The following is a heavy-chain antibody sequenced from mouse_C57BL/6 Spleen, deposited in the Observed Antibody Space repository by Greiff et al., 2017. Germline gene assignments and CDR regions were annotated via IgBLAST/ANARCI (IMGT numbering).Heavy chain of an antibody. CDR3: ARTGLRPWFAY. D-gene: IGHD2-4*01. CDR1: GYSITSGYY. J-gene: IGHJ3*01. Sequence: EVHLVESGPGLVKPSQSLSLTCSVTGYSITSGYYWNWIRQFPGNKLEWMGYISYDGSNNYNPSLKNRISITRDTSKNQFFLKLNSVTTEDTATYYCARTGLRPWFAYWGQGTLVTVSA. V-gene: IGHV3-6*01. CDR2: ISYDGSN.